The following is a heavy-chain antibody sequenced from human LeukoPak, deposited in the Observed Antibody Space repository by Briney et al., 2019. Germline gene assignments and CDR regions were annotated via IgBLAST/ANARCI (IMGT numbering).Heavy chain of an antibody. D-gene: IGHD1-26*01. CDR3: TRSSRELRGYYYYYMDV. CDR1: GFTFSGSA. J-gene: IGHJ6*03. CDR2: IRSKANSYAT. V-gene: IGHV3-73*01. Sequence: AGGSLRLSCAASGFTFSGSAMHWVRQASGKGLEWVGRIRSKANSYATAYAASVKGRFTISRDDSKNTAYLQMNSLKTEDTAVYYCTRSSRELRGYYYYYMDVWGKGTTVTVSS.